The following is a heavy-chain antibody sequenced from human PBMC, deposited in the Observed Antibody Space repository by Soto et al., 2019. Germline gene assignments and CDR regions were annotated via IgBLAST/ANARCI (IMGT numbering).Heavy chain of an antibody. J-gene: IGHJ6*02. CDR2: INSDGSST. D-gene: IGHD4-17*01. CDR1: GFTFSSYW. V-gene: IGHV3-74*01. CDR3: ARAGSGDYAPGGYYYGMDV. Sequence: EVQLVESGGGLVQPGGSLRLSCAASGFTFSSYWMHWVRQAPGKGLVWVSRINSDGSSTSYADSVKGRFTISSDNAKNTLYLQMNSLRAEDTAVYYCARAGSGDYAPGGYYYGMDVWGQGTTVTVSS.